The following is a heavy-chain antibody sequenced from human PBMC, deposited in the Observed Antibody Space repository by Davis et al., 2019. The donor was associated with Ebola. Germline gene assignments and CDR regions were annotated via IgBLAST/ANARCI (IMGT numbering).Heavy chain of an antibody. CDR3: ARNPRLMEV. CDR2: IITKTAGGTT. J-gene: IGHJ6*02. Sequence: PGGSLRLSCAASGFTFSNAYMTWVRQAPGKGLEWVGRIITKTAGGTTDYAAPVKGRFTISRDDSKSIAYLQMNSLRSEDTAVYYCARNPRLMEVWGRGTTVIVSS. V-gene: IGHV3-15*01. CDR1: GFTFSNAY.